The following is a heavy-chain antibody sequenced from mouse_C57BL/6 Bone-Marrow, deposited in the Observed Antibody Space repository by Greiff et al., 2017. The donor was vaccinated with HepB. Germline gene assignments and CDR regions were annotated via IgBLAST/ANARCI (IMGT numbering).Heavy chain of an antibody. V-gene: IGHV1-7*01. J-gene: IGHJ2*01. CDR1: GYTFTSYW. CDR3: AREDYGSSYYFDY. CDR2: INPSSGYT. D-gene: IGHD1-1*01. Sequence: QVQLQQSGAELAKPGASVKLSCKASGYTFTSYWMHWVKQRPGQGLEWIGYINPSSGYTKYNQKFKDKATLTADKSSSTAYMQLSSLTSEDSAVYYCAREDYGSSYYFDYWGQGTTLTVSS.